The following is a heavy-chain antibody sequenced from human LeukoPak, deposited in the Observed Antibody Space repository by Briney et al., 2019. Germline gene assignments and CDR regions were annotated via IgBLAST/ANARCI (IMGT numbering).Heavy chain of an antibody. V-gene: IGHV3-30*04. CDR3: ARAQSSGWPTALYYYYYYGMDV. CDR1: GFTFSSYA. CDR2: ISYDGSNK. Sequence: GRSLRLSCAASGFTFSSYAMHWVRQAPGKGLEWVAVISYDGSNKYYADSAKGRFTISRDNSKNTLYLQMNSLRAEDTAVYYCARAQSSGWPTALYYYYYYGMDVWGQGTTVTVSS. J-gene: IGHJ6*02. D-gene: IGHD6-19*01.